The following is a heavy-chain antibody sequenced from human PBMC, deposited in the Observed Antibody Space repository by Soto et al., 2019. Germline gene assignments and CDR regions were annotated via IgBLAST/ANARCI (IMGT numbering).Heavy chain of an antibody. D-gene: IGHD3-10*01. CDR2: IWYDGSNK. CDR3: AGGSGSYYNFDY. V-gene: IGHV3-33*01. Sequence: GGSLRLSCAASGFTFSSYGMHWVRQAPGKGLEWVAVIWYDGSNKYYADSVKGRSTISRDNSKNTLYLEMNSLRAEDTAVYYCAGGSGSYYNFDYWGQGTLVTVSS. CDR1: GFTFSSYG. J-gene: IGHJ4*02.